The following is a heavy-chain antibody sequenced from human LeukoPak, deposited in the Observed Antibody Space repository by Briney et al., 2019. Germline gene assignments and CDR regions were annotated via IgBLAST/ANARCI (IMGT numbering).Heavy chain of an antibody. CDR2: VSYDGSNE. D-gene: IGHD3-22*01. V-gene: IGHV3-30*18. Sequence: GSLRLSCAASGFTFNNYGMHWVRQAPGKGLEWVAVVSYDGSNEYYADSVKGRFTISRDNSKNTLYLQMNSLRAEDTAVYYCAKGADYDSSGYSFDYWGQGTLVTVSS. J-gene: IGHJ4*02. CDR3: AKGADYDSSGYSFDY. CDR1: GFTFNNYG.